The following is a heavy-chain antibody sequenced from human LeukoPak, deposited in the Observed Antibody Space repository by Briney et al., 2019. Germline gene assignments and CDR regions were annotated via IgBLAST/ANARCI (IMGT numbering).Heavy chain of an antibody. Sequence: ASVKVSCKASGCTFTGYYMHWVRQAPGQGLEWMGWINPNSGGTNYAQKFQGRVTMTRDTSISTAYMELSRLRSDDTAVYYCASSYRYCSSTSCYHDAFDIWGQGTMVTVSS. CDR1: GCTFTGYY. V-gene: IGHV1-2*02. J-gene: IGHJ3*02. CDR3: ASSYRYCSSTSCYHDAFDI. D-gene: IGHD2-2*01. CDR2: INPNSGGT.